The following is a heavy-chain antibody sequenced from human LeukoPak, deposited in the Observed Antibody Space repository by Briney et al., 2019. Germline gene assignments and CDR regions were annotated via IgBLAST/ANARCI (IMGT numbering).Heavy chain of an antibody. V-gene: IGHV3-30*02. CDR3: AKTPIIGKGWLRGSFDY. J-gene: IGHJ4*02. CDR2: IRYDGSNK. Sequence: PGGSLRLSCAASGFTFSSYGMHWVRQAPGKGLEWVAFIRYDGSNKYYADSVKGRFTISRDNSKNTLYLQMNSLRAEDTAVYYCAKTPIIGKGWLRGSFDYWGQGILVTVSS. CDR1: GFTFSSYG. D-gene: IGHD5-12*01.